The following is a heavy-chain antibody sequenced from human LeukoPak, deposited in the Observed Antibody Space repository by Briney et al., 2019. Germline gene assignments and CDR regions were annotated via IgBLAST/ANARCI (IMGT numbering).Heavy chain of an antibody. CDR2: IYVTGT. V-gene: IGHV4-59*08. Sequence: SETLSLTCTVSGGSIGTYYWSWVRQSPGTGLEWIGYIYVTGTRYNPYLQRRVTISVDRSRNQFFLKMTSVTAADTAVYYCARHIGGGIEDMDVWGRGTKVTVSS. J-gene: IGHJ6*03. CDR3: ARHIGGGIEDMDV. CDR1: GGSIGTYY. D-gene: IGHD3-16*02.